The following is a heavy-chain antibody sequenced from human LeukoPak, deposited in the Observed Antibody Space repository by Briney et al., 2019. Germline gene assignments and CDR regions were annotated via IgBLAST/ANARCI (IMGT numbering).Heavy chain of an antibody. CDR1: GGSISNYY. Sequence: SETLSLTCTVSGGSISNYYWSWIRQPAGKGLEWIGRKYARGSSDYNPPVPSRVTMSVDTSKNQFSLKLRSVTAADTAVYCCARGRYCSAEICTGGDSFDIWGQGTMVSVSP. CDR2: KYARGSS. CDR3: ARGRYCSAEICTGGDSFDI. D-gene: IGHD2-15*01. J-gene: IGHJ3*02. V-gene: IGHV4-4*07.